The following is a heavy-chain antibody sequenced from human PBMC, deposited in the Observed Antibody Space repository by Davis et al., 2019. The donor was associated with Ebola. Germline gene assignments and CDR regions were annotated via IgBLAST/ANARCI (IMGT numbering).Heavy chain of an antibody. V-gene: IGHV3-23*01. D-gene: IGHD6-13*01. Sequence: GGSLRLSCAASGFTFYSYAMTWVRQAPGKGLEWVSAISNSGGSTYYADSVRGRFSISRDNAKNTLYLQINSLRVEDTAVYYCVKDMLAEGLSSPHPDFQHWGQGTLVTVSS. J-gene: IGHJ1*01. CDR3: VKDMLAEGLSSPHPDFQH. CDR1: GFTFYSYA. CDR2: ISNSGGST.